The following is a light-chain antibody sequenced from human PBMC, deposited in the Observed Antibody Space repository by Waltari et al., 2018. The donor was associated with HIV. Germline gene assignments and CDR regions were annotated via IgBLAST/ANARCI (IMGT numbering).Light chain of an antibody. Sequence: QSALTQPASVSGSPWQSLPISCNATAVDIGYMTFVSWYQQFSGRAPQLIIYGGSTRSSRVSHRFSASNSGKTASLTISGLQTADEAIYYCCAYVGTLTPAFGGGTQLTVL. J-gene: IGLJ3*02. CDR3: CAYVGTLTPA. CDR1: AVDIGYMTF. CDR2: GGS. V-gene: IGLV2-23*01.